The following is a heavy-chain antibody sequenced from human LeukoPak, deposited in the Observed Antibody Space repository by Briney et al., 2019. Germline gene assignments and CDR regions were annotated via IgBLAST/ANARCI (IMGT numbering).Heavy chain of an antibody. CDR2: FSSSGST. V-gene: IGHV4-4*07. J-gene: IGHJ4*02. D-gene: IGHD3-22*01. Sequence: PSETLSLTCSVSGDSITYFYWSWIRQAAGKGLEWIGRFSSSGSTDYNASLKSRVTISVDTSKNQFSLKLSSVTAADTAVYYCARAALYRGYYDYWGQGTLVTVSS. CDR3: ARAALYRGYYDY. CDR1: GDSITYFY.